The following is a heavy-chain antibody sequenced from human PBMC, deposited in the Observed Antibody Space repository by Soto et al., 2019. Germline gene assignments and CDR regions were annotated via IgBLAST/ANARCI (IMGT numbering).Heavy chain of an antibody. Sequence: QVQLVESGGGVVQPGRSLRLSCAASGFTFSSYAMHWVRQAPGKGLEWVAVISYDGSNKYYADSVKGRFTISRDNSKNTLYLQMNSLRAEDTAVYYCARDRPYYYGSGPRYYYYGMDVWGQGTTVTVSS. CDR1: GFTFSSYA. J-gene: IGHJ6*02. D-gene: IGHD3-10*01. CDR2: ISYDGSNK. CDR3: ARDRPYYYGSGPRYYYYGMDV. V-gene: IGHV3-30-3*01.